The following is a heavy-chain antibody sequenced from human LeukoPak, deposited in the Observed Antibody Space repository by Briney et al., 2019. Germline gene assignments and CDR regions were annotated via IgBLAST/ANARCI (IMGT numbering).Heavy chain of an antibody. CDR3: ARDPSSGWYLKGWFDP. V-gene: IGHV3-11*04. CDR1: ELPFSDYN. Sequence: GGPLNLSFEPSELPFSDYNRPWTRQAPGKGRGWVSYISSTGNTIYYADSVKGRFTISRDNSKNTLYLQMNSLRAEDTAVYYCARDPSSGWYLKGWFDPWGQGTLVTVSS. J-gene: IGHJ5*02. D-gene: IGHD6-19*01. CDR2: ISSTGNTI.